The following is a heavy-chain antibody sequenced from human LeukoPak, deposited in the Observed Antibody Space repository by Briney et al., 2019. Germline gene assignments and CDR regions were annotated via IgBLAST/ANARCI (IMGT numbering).Heavy chain of an antibody. V-gene: IGHV4-34*01. CDR1: GGSFSGYY. D-gene: IGHD3-22*01. CDR3: ARGAYYDSSGYYFDY. Sequence: SETLSLTCAVYGGSFSGYYWSWIRQPPGKGLEWIGEINHGGGANYNPSLKSRVTVSGDTSNNQFSLKPSSVTAADTAVYYCARGAYYDSSGYYFDYWGQGTLVTVSS. CDR2: INHGGGA. J-gene: IGHJ4*02.